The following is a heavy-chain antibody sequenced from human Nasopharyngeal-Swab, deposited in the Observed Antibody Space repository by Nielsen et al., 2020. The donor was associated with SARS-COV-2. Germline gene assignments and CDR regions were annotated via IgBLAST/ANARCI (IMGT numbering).Heavy chain of an antibody. CDR2: INHHGNI. J-gene: IGHJ4*02. CDR1: GGSLISNYW. V-gene: IGHV4-4*02. CDR3: ARAVRLYYYGSGSFHD. D-gene: IGHD3-10*01. Sequence: GSLRLSCAVSGGSLISNYWWTWVRQSPGKGLEWIGEINHHGNINYNPSLQSRVTISVDQSKNHFSLTLDSVTGADMAVYYCARAVRLYYYGSGSFHDWGQGALVTVSS.